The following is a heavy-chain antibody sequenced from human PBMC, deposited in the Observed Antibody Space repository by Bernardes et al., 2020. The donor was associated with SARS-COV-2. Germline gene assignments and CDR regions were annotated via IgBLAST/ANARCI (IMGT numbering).Heavy chain of an antibody. J-gene: IGHJ6*02. Sequence: GGSLRLSCAASGFIFDRYAMSWVRQAPGKGLEWVANIKGDGSQRSSVDSVRGRFTISRDNAKNLLYLQMNSLRAEDTAVYYCASAGSGSYSYDYYGLDVWGQGTTVTVSS. D-gene: IGHD3-10*01. V-gene: IGHV3-7*01. CDR3: ASAGSGSYSYDYYGLDV. CDR2: IKGDGSQR. CDR1: GFIFDRYA.